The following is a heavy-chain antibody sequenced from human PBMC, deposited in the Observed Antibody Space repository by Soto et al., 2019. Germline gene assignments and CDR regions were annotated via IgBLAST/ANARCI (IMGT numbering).Heavy chain of an antibody. J-gene: IGHJ3*02. CDR2: INSDGTNT. CDR3: ARDLSAKDAFDI. CDR1: GFTLSNYW. V-gene: IGHV3-74*01. Sequence: EVQLVESGGDLVQPGGSLRLSCEASGFTLSNYWIHWVRQAPGKGLVWVSRINSDGTNTRYADSVRGRFAISRDNAKNTVYLQMNSLRAEDTAVYYWARDLSAKDAFDIWGQGTMVTVSS.